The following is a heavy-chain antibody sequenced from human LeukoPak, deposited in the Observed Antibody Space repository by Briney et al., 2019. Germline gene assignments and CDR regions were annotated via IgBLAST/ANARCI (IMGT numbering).Heavy chain of an antibody. CDR2: ISSSGRTI. CDR1: GFTLSSFE. Sequence: PGGSLRLSCAASGFTLSSFEMNWVRQAPGKGLEWVSYISSSGRTIYYADSVKGRFTISRDNAKNSLYLQMDSLRVEDTAVYYCARDVDYANPRHDYWGQGTLVTVSS. V-gene: IGHV3-48*03. D-gene: IGHD4/OR15-4a*01. J-gene: IGHJ4*02. CDR3: ARDVDYANPRHDY.